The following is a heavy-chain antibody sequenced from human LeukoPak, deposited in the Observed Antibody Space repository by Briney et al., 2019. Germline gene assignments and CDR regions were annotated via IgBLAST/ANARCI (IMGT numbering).Heavy chain of an antibody. D-gene: IGHD3-3*01. V-gene: IGHV1-46*01. CDR2: INPSGGST. CDR3: ARDPGPGGRFLEWPGAFDI. Sequence: GASVKVSCKASGYTFTSYYMHWVRQAPGQGLEWMGIINPSGGSTSYAQKFQGRVTMTRDTSTSTVYMELSSLRSEDTAVYYCARDPGPGGRFLEWPGAFDIWGQGTMVTVSS. CDR1: GYTFTSYY. J-gene: IGHJ3*02.